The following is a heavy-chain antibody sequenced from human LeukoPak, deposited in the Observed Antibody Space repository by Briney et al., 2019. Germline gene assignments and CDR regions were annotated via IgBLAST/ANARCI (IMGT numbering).Heavy chain of an antibody. CDR3: AAGYYNWFDP. CDR2: IHSSGIT. V-gene: IGHV4-59*08. Sequence: SETLSLTCTVSGGSSSNYDWNWIWQPPRKGLEWIGYIHSSGITNYNPSLKSRTTTSADTSKNHYSLKRSARTADATAVYYAAAGYYNWFDPWGQGTLVTVSS. J-gene: IGHJ5*02. D-gene: IGHD6-13*01. CDR1: GGSSSNYD.